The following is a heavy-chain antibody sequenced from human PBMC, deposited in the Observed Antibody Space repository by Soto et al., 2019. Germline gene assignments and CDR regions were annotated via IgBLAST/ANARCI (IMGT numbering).Heavy chain of an antibody. D-gene: IGHD1-1*01. J-gene: IGHJ6*02. Sequence: YLRLSCAASVFNFGTYAIHWVRQAPGKGLQWVALIAYDGINTYYADSVKGRFTIPRDNSKNTLHLQMNSLRPEDTGVYFCARVTPGNNLYYFSGLDVWGQGTSVTVSS. V-gene: IGHV3-30-3*01. CDR1: VFNFGTYA. CDR2: IAYDGINT. CDR3: ARVTPGNNLYYFSGLDV.